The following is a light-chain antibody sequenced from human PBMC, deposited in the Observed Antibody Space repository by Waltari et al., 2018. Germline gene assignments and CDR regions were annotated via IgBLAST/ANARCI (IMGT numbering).Light chain of an antibody. CDR3: SSYTTSSAPGV. J-gene: IGLJ1*01. V-gene: IGLV2-14*01. Sequence: QSALTQPASVSGSPGQSITISCSGTDSDVGAYDFVSWHQQHPGKAPHLIIYEVSNRPSGLSNRFSASKSVNTASLTISGLQAEDEADYYCSSYTTSSAPGVFGTGTRVTVL. CDR2: EVS. CDR1: DSDVGAYDF.